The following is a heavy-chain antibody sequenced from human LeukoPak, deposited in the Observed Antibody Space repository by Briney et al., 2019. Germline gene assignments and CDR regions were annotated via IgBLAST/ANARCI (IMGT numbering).Heavy chain of an antibody. V-gene: IGHV1-8*01. CDR2: MNPNSGNT. CDR3: ARAVADNGDY. J-gene: IGHJ4*02. CDR1: GYTFTSYD. D-gene: IGHD6-19*01. Sequence: ASVKVSCKASGYTFTSYDINWVRQATGQGLEWMGWMNPNSGNTGYAQKLQGRVTMTTDTSTSTAYMELRSLRSDDTAVYYCARAVADNGDYWGQGTLVTVSS.